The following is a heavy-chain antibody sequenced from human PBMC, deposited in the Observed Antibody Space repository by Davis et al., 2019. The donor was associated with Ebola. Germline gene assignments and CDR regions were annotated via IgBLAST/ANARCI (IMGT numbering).Heavy chain of an antibody. CDR3: AKRVGYTFDY. V-gene: IGHV3-23*01. D-gene: IGHD6-13*01. CDR1: GFTFRTYA. Sequence: GESLKISCAASGFTFRTYAMTWVRQAPGKGLEWVSAISGSGSSTYYADSVKGRFTISRDNSKNALYLQVNSLRAEDTAVYYCAKRVGYTFDYWGQGTLVTVSS. CDR2: ISGSGSST. J-gene: IGHJ4*02.